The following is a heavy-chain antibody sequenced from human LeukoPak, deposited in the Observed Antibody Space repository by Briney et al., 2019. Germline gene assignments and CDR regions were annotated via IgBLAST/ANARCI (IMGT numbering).Heavy chain of an antibody. J-gene: IGHJ3*02. V-gene: IGHV3-15*01. D-gene: IGHD3-3*01. Sequence: SGGSLRLSCAASGFTFSNAWMSWVRQAPGKGLEWVGRIKSKTDGGTTDYAAPVKGRFTISRDDSKNTLYLQMNSLKTEDAAVYYCTTGHTGYYDFWSGPPDDAFDIWGQGTMVTVSS. CDR1: GFTFSNAW. CDR2: IKSKTDGGTT. CDR3: TTGHTGYYDFWSGPPDDAFDI.